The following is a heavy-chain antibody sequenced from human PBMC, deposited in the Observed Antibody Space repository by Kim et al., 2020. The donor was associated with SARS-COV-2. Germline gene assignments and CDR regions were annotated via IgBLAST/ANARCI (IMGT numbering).Heavy chain of an antibody. J-gene: IGHJ6*02. CDR3: ARDDGVAAADYYYYGMDV. D-gene: IGHD6-13*01. V-gene: IGHV4-4*07. Sequence: SETLSLTCTVSGGSISSYYWSWIRQPAGKGLEWIGRIYTSGSTNYNPSLKSRVTMSVDTSKNQFSLKLSSVTAADTAVYYCARDDGVAAADYYYYGMDVWGQGTTVTVSS. CDR1: GGSISSYY. CDR2: IYTSGST.